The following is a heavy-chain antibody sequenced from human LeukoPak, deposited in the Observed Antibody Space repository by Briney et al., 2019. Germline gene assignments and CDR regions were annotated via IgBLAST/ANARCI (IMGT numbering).Heavy chain of an antibody. J-gene: IGHJ4*02. CDR2: INPNSGGT. Sequence: ASVKVSCKASGYTFTGYYMHWVRQAPGQGLEWMGWINPNSGGTNYAQKFQGRVTMTRDTSISTAYMELSRLRSDDTAVYYCARDIVVVVAATEAYFDYWGQGTLVTVSS. CDR3: ARDIVVVVAATEAYFDY. D-gene: IGHD2-15*01. CDR1: GYTFTGYY. V-gene: IGHV1-2*02.